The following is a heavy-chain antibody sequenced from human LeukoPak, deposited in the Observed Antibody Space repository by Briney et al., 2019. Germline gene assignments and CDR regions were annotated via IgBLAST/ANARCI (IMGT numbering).Heavy chain of an antibody. V-gene: IGHV1-69*13. Sequence: SVKVSCKASGGTFSSYAISWVRQAPGQGLEWMGGIIPIFGTANYAQKFQGRVTITADESTSTAYMELSSLRSEDTAVCYCAVSIAVADGAFDIWGQGTMVTVSS. J-gene: IGHJ3*02. CDR1: GGTFSSYA. CDR3: AVSIAVADGAFDI. CDR2: IIPIFGTA. D-gene: IGHD6-19*01.